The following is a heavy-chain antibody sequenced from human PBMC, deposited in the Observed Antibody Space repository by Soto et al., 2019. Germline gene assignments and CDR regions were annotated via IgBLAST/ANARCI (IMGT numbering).Heavy chain of an antibody. CDR1: GFTFSNYW. V-gene: IGHV3-74*01. CDR3: ATQGYCGGDCYLDWFDP. J-gene: IGHJ5*02. CDR2: VKSDGSST. D-gene: IGHD2-21*02. Sequence: PGGSLRLSCVGSGFTFSNYWMHWVRQAPGKGLEWVSRVKSDGSSTSYADSVKGRFTISRDNSKNTLYLQMNSLRSEDTAVYYCATQGYCGGDCYLDWFDPWGQGTLVTVSS.